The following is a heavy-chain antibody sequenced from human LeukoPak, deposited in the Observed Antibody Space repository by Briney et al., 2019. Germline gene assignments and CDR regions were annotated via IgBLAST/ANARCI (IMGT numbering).Heavy chain of an antibody. V-gene: IGHV4-34*01. CDR3: ARGLSVVVPAALND. J-gene: IGHJ4*02. CDR2: INHSGST. CDR1: GGSFSGYY. Sequence: SETLSLTCAVYGGSFSGYYWSWIRQPPGKGLEWIGEINHSGSTNYNPSLKSRVTISVDTSKNQFSLKLSPVTAADTAVYYCARGLSVVVPAALNDWGQGTLVTVSS. D-gene: IGHD2-2*01.